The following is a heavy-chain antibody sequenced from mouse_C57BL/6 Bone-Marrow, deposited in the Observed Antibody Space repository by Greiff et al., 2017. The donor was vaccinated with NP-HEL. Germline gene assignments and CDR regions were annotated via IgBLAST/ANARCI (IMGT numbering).Heavy chain of an antibody. CDR2: ISYDGSN. V-gene: IGHV3-6*01. Sequence: DVHLVESGPGLVKPSQSLSLTCSVTGYSITSGYYWNWIRQFPGNKLEWMGYISYDGSNNYNPSLKNRISITRDTSKNQFFLKLNSVTTEDTATYYCASDPLYYGTPYYYAMDYWGQGTSVTVSS. J-gene: IGHJ4*01. D-gene: IGHD1-1*01. CDR3: ASDPLYYGTPYYYAMDY. CDR1: GYSITSGYY.